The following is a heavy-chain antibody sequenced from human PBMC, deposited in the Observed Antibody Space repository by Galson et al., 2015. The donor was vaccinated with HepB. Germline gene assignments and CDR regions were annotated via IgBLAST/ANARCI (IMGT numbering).Heavy chain of an antibody. Sequence: SLRLSCAASGFTFSSYAMHWVRQAPGKGLEWVAVISYDGSNKYYADSVKGRFTISRDNSKNTLYLQMNSLRAEDTAVYYCARSSEYNWFDPWGQGTLGTVSS. D-gene: IGHD6-25*01. CDR3: ARSSEYNWFDP. CDR1: GFTFSSYA. V-gene: IGHV3-30*04. J-gene: IGHJ5*02. CDR2: ISYDGSNK.